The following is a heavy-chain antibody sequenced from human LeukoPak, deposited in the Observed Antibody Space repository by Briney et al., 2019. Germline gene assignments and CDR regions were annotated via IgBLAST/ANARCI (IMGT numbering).Heavy chain of an antibody. Sequence: SETLSLTCTVSGGSISSYYWSWVRQPPGKGLEWLGYLYDGGSTHYNPSLKSRVIISVDTSKNQFSLNLNSVTAADTAVYFCARHSWVNGYFDFWGQGTLVTVSS. J-gene: IGHJ4*02. CDR1: GGSISSYY. D-gene: IGHD4-17*01. CDR3: ARHSWVNGYFDF. CDR2: LYDGGST. V-gene: IGHV4-59*08.